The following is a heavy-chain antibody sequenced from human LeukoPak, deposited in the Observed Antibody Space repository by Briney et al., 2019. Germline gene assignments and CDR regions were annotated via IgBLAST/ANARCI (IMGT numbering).Heavy chain of an antibody. J-gene: IGHJ4*02. D-gene: IGHD3-22*01. V-gene: IGHV3-23*01. CDR3: AKDQNYYDSSGYSTFDY. CDR1: GFTFSSYA. CDR2: ISGSGGST. Sequence: GGSLRLSCAASGFTFSSYAMSWVRRAPGKGLEWVSAISGSGGSTYYADSVKGRFTISRDNSKNTLYLQMNSLRAEDTAVYYCAKDQNYYDSSGYSTFDYWGQGTLVTVSS.